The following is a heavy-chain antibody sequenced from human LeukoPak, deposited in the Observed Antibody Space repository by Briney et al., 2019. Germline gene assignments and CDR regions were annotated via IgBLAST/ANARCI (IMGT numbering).Heavy chain of an antibody. D-gene: IGHD6-25*01. J-gene: IGHJ5*02. V-gene: IGHV3-23*01. CDR1: GFTFSSYA. CDR3: AKGGGLHNWFDP. CDR2: VSGNGGST. Sequence: GGSLRLSCAASGFTFSSYAMSWVRQAPGKGLEWVSAVSGNGGSTYYADSVKGRFTISRDNSKNTLYLQMNSLRAEDTAVYYCAKGGGLHNWFDPWGQGTLVTVSS.